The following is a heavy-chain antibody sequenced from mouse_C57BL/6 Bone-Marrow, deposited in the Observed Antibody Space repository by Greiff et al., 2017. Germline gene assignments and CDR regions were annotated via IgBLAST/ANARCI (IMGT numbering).Heavy chain of an antibody. V-gene: IGHV1-53*01. CDR2: INPSNGGT. Sequence: QVQLQQPGTELVKPGASVKLSCKASGYTFTSYWMHWVKQRPGQGLEWIGNINPSNGGTNYNEKFKGKATLTVDKSSSPAYMQLSSLTSEDSAVYYCARSTITTVVAEDAMDYWGQGTSVTVSS. J-gene: IGHJ4*01. D-gene: IGHD1-1*01. CDR3: ARSTITTVVAEDAMDY. CDR1: GYTFTSYW.